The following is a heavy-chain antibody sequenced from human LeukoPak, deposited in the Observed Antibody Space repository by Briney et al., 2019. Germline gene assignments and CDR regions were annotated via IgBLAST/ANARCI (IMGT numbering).Heavy chain of an antibody. V-gene: IGHV1-69*05. Sequence: ASVKVSCKASGGTFSSYAISWVRQAPGQGLEWMGRIIPIFGTANYAQKFQGRVTTTTDESTSTAYMELSSLRSEDTAVYYCARLGDGYNLDYWGQGTLVTVSS. CDR2: IIPIFGTA. CDR3: ARLGDGYNLDY. J-gene: IGHJ4*02. CDR1: GGTFSSYA. D-gene: IGHD5-24*01.